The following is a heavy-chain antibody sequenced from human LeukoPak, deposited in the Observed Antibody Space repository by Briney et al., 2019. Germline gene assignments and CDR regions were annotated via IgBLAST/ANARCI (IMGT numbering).Heavy chain of an antibody. V-gene: IGHV3-74*01. CDR1: GFTFSNYW. CDR2: INPAGNYA. D-gene: IGHD3-3*01. J-gene: IGHJ5*01. CDR3: VRDWDHYDFDS. Sequence: HPGGSLRLSCAVSGFTFSNYWIHWVRQAPGKGLVWVSRINPAGNYANYADSVKGRFTISRDNAKNTVYLQVNSLRAEDTALFYCVRDWDHYDFDSWGQGTLVTVSS.